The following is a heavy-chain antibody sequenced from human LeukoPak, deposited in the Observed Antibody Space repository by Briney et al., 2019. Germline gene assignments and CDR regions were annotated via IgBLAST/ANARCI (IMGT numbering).Heavy chain of an antibody. CDR3: ARGSTYSRGWYTGFDY. CDR1: GFTFSSYS. J-gene: IGHJ4*02. Sequence: GGSLRLSCAASGFTFSSYSMNWVRQAPGKGLEWVSSIRSSSSYIYYADSVKGRFPISRDNAKKSVYLQMNSLRAEDTAVYYCARGSTYSRGWYTGFDYWGQGTLVTVSS. D-gene: IGHD6-19*01. V-gene: IGHV3-21*01. CDR2: IRSSSSYI.